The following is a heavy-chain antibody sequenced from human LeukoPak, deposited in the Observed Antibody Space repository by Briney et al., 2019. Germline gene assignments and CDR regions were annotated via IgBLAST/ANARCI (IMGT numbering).Heavy chain of an antibody. CDR2: INTNTGNP. D-gene: IGHD4-11*01. CDR1: GYTFTSYG. Sequence: ASVKVSCKASGYTFTSYGMNWVRQAPGQGLGWMGWINTNTGNPTYAQGFTGRFVFSLDTSVSTAYLQISSLKAEDTAVYYCARESYYSIDEHNYYYYMDVWGKGTTVTVSS. V-gene: IGHV7-4-1*02. CDR3: ARESYYSIDEHNYYYYMDV. J-gene: IGHJ6*03.